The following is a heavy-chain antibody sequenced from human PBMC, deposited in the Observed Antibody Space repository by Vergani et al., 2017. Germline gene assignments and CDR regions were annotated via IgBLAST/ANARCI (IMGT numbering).Heavy chain of an antibody. D-gene: IGHD7-27*01. V-gene: IGHV3-9*01. J-gene: IGHJ3*02. CDR3: AKDRFHQLTGEGDAFDI. CDR1: GFTFDDYA. CDR2: IRWNSGSI. Sequence: EVQLVESGGGLVQPGRSLRLSCAASGFTFDDYAMHWVRQAPGKGLEWVSGIRWNSGSIGYADSVKGRFTIARDNAKTSLYLQMNSLRAEDTALYYCAKDRFHQLTGEGDAFDIWGQGTMVTVSS.